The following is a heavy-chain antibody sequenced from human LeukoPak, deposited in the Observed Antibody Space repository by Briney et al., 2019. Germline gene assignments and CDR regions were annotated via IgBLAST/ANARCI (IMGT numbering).Heavy chain of an antibody. CDR1: GFTFSDYY. D-gene: IGHD2-15*01. V-gene: IGHV3-11*01. J-gene: IGHJ6*02. Sequence: GGSLRLSCAASGFTFSDYYMSWIRQAPGKGLEWVSYINRSGNTIYYADSVKGRFTISRDNAKNSLYLQMNSLRAEDTAVYYCAKDSCGGSCYYYYGMDVWGQGTTVTVSS. CDR3: AKDSCGGSCYYYYGMDV. CDR2: INRSGNTI.